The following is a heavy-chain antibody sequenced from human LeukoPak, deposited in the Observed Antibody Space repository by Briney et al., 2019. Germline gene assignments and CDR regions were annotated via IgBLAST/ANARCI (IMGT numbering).Heavy chain of an antibody. CDR2: ISAYNGNT. CDR1: GYTFTSYG. V-gene: IGHV1-18*01. Sequence: ASVKVSCKASGYTFTSYGISWVRQAPGQGLEWMGWISAYNGNTNYAQKLQGRVTMTTDTSTSTAYMELRSLRSDDTAVYYCARFFTIGCSGGSCYGPGADYWGQGTLVTVSS. CDR3: ARFFTIGCSGGSCYGPGADY. J-gene: IGHJ4*02. D-gene: IGHD2-15*01.